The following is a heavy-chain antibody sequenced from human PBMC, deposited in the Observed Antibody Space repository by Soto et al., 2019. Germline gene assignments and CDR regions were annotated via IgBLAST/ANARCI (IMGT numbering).Heavy chain of an antibody. CDR2: ITNSGYT. V-gene: IGHV4-34*01. Sequence: PSETLSLTCDVFNGSFSGYYWSWIRQPPGKGLEWIGEITNSGYTNYNPSLKNRVTILIDRSKNHFSLKVTSVTAADTAVYYCARGLEYFQHWGQGTLVPVYS. J-gene: IGHJ1*01. CDR3: ARGLEYFQH. CDR1: NGSFSGYY.